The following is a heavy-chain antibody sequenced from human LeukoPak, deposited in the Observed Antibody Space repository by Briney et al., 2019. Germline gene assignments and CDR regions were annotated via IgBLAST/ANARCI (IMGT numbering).Heavy chain of an antibody. Sequence: SETLSLTCTVSGGSISSSSYYWGWIRQPPGKGLEWIGSIYYSGSTYYNPSLKSRVTISVDTSKNQFSLKLRSVTAADTAVYYCARRVVVGAATGNWFTPGGRGTLVTV. V-gene: IGHV4-39*01. J-gene: IGHJ5*02. CDR2: IYYSGST. CDR3: ARRVVVGAATGNWFTP. CDR1: GGSISSSSYY. D-gene: IGHD2-15*01.